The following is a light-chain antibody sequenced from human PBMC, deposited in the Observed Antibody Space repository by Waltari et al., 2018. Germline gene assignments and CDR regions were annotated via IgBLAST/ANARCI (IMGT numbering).Light chain of an antibody. CDR3: SSYAGFNNFVV. CDR1: RSDVGGYHY. CDR2: EVS. Sequence: QSALTQPPSASGSPGQSVTISCTGTRSDVGGYHYVSWYQHHPGKAPKLMIYEVSKRPSGVPDRFSGSKSGNTASLTVSGLQAEDEADYYCSSYAGFNNFVVFGGGTSVTVL. J-gene: IGLJ2*01. V-gene: IGLV2-8*01.